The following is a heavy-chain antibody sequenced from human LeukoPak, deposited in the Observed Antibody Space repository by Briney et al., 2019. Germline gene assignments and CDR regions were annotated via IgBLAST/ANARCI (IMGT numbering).Heavy chain of an antibody. Sequence: SETLSLTCTVSGGSINSYYWNWIRQPPGKGLELIGYIYYSGSPTYNPSLKSRVTISVDTSKNQFSLQLSSVTAADTAVYYCARLGSLRYFDWLGQGTLVTVSS. CDR1: GGSINSYY. CDR3: ARLGSLRYFDW. J-gene: IGHJ4*02. CDR2: IYYSGSP. V-gene: IGHV4-59*08. D-gene: IGHD3-9*01.